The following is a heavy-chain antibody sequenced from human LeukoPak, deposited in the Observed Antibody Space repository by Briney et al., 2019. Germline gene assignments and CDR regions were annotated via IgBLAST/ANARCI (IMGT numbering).Heavy chain of an antibody. J-gene: IGHJ3*02. Sequence: GGSLRLSCAASGFTFSNYSMSWVRQAPGRGLEWVSSISSSSSYIYYADSVKGRFTTSRDNAKNSLYLQMNSLRAEDTAVYYCAREYSSGWYKAFDIWGQGTMVTVSS. CDR3: AREYSSGWYKAFDI. V-gene: IGHV3-21*01. CDR1: GFTFSNYS. CDR2: ISSSSSYI. D-gene: IGHD6-19*01.